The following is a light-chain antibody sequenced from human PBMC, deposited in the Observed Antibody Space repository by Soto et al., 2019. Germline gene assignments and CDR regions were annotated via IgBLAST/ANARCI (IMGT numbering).Light chain of an antibody. CDR3: QHYYEWPRM. V-gene: IGKV3-15*01. Sequence: IVLTQSPAILSLSPGERATLSCRASQSVGGSLAWYQQKPGQAPRLLIHGASTRAPGVPARFSGSGSGTEFTLTISSLQSEDFPVYYCQHYYEWPRMFGQGTKVDIK. CDR2: GAS. CDR1: QSVGGS. J-gene: IGKJ1*01.